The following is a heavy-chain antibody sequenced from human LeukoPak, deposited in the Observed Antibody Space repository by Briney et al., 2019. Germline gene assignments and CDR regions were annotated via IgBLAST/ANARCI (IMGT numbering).Heavy chain of an antibody. D-gene: IGHD3-10*01. CDR1: GFTFSSYA. V-gene: IGHV3-30-3*01. J-gene: IGHJ4*02. CDR2: ISYDGSNK. CDR3: AREREVRLRRIFDY. Sequence: GGSLRLSRAASGFTFSSYALHWVRQAPGKGLEWVAVISYDGSNKYFADSVKGRFTISRDNSKNTLYLQMNSLRAEDTAIYYCAREREVRLRRIFDYWGQGTLVTVSS.